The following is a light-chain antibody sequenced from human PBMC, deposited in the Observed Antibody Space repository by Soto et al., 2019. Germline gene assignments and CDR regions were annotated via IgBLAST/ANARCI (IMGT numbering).Light chain of an antibody. J-gene: IGKJ2*01. CDR2: GAS. Sequence: EIVLTQSPGTLSLSPGERATLSCRASQSVSSTYLAWYQQKPGQAPRLLIYGASSGATGIPDRFSGSGSGTDFTLTISRLEPXXXXXXXXXXXXXXXXYTFGQGTKLEIK. CDR3: XXXXXXXXYT. CDR1: QSVSSTY. V-gene: IGKV3-20*01.